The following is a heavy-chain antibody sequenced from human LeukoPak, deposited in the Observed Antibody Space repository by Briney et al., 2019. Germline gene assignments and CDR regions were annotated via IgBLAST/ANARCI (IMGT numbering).Heavy chain of an antibody. J-gene: IGHJ2*01. V-gene: IGHV3-7*01. Sequence: PGGSLRLSCAASGFTFSNNWMTWVRQAPGKGLEWVASVKKDASEMYYVDSVKGRFTISRDNAKNSLYLQMSSLRVEDTAVYYCARVRTPTNWYFDLWGRGTLVTVSS. D-gene: IGHD1-14*01. CDR2: VKKDASEM. CDR3: ARVRTPTNWYFDL. CDR1: GFTFSNNW.